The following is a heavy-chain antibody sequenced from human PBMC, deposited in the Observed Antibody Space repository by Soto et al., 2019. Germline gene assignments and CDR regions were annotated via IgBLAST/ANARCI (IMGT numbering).Heavy chain of an antibody. CDR1: GGSISSYY. Sequence: SETLSLTCTVSGGSISSYYWSWIRQPPGKGLEWIGYIYYSGSTNYNPSLKSRVTISVDTSKNQFSLKLSSVTAADTAVYHCARGQSYDFWSGYYFGYWGQGTLVTVSS. CDR3: ARGQSYDFWSGYYFGY. D-gene: IGHD3-3*01. J-gene: IGHJ4*02. CDR2: IYYSGST. V-gene: IGHV4-59*01.